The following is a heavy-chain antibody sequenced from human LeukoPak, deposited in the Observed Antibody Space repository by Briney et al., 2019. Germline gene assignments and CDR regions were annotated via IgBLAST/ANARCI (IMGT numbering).Heavy chain of an antibody. CDR3: ARTPSSSSSWH. V-gene: IGHV3-48*01. CDR1: GFTFSSYS. J-gene: IGHJ4*02. D-gene: IGHD6-13*01. Sequence: GGSLRLSCAASGFTFSSYSMNWVRQAPGKGLEWVSYISSSSSTIYYADSVKGRFTISRDNAENSLYLQMNSLRADDTAVYYCARTPSSSSSWHWGRGTLVTVSS. CDR2: ISSSSSTI.